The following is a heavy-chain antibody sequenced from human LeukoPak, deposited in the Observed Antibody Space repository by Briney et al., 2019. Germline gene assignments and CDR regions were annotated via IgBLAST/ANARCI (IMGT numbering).Heavy chain of an antibody. CDR2: ISYDGSNK. J-gene: IGHJ6*02. V-gene: IGHV3-30*18. CDR3: AKSRGAGPYYYGMDV. D-gene: IGHD3-10*01. CDR1: GFTFSSYG. Sequence: GRSLRLSCAASGFTFSSYGMRWVRQAPGKGLEWVAVISYDGSNKYYADSVKGRFTISRDNSKNTLYLQMNSLRAEDTAVYYCAKSRGAGPYYYGMDVWGQGTTVTVSS.